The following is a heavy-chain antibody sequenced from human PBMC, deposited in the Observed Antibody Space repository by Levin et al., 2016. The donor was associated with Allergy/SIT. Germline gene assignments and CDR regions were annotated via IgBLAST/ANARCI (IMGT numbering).Heavy chain of an antibody. CDR1: GGSISNYC. D-gene: IGHD2-15*01. CDR2: IYHSGST. V-gene: IGHV4-59*08. Sequence: SETLSLTCTVSGGSISNYCWNWIRQSPGKGLEWIGYIYHSGSTSYNPSLKSRATISVDTSKNQFSLKLSSVTAADTAVYYCARHAGIRGPFDSWGQGTLVTVSS. CDR3: ARHAGIRGPFDS. J-gene: IGHJ4*02.